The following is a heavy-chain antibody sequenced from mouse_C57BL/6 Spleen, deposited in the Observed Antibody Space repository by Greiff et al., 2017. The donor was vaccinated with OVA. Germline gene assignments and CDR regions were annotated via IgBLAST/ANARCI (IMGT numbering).Heavy chain of an antibody. CDR1: GYTFTSYW. Sequence: VQLQQSGAELVRPGTSVKLSCKASGYTFTSYWMHWVKLRPGQGLEWIGVIDPSDSYTNYNQKFKGKATLTVDTSSSTAYMQLSSLTSEDSAVYYCARFYYGSSYWYFDVWGTGTTVTVSS. D-gene: IGHD1-1*01. J-gene: IGHJ1*03. V-gene: IGHV1-59*01. CDR2: IDPSDSYT. CDR3: ARFYYGSSYWYFDV.